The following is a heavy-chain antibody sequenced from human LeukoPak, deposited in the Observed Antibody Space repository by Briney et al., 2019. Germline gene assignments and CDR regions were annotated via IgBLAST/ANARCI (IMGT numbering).Heavy chain of an antibody. D-gene: IGHD6-19*01. CDR1: GFTFSSYA. CDR2: ISYDGSNK. J-gene: IGHJ6*03. Sequence: GGSLRLSCAASGFTFSSYAMHWVRQAPGKGLEWVAVISYDGSNKYYADSVKGRFTISRDNSKNTLYLQMNSLRAEDTAVYYCARGLAVAGERYYYYMDVWGKGTTVTVSS. CDR3: ARGLAVAGERYYYYMDV. V-gene: IGHV3-30*04.